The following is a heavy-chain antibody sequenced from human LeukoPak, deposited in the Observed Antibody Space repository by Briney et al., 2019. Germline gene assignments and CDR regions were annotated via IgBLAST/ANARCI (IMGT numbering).Heavy chain of an antibody. J-gene: IGHJ4*02. D-gene: IGHD3-10*01. V-gene: IGHV4-34*01. CDR2: VNHSGST. CDR1: GESFSGYS. CDR3: ATGVYYGSGSYN. Sequence: SETLSLTCTVYGESFSGYSCTWIRQPPGKGLEWIAEVNHSGSTNYNPSLKSRVTISLDTSKNQFLLKLSSVTAADTAVYYCATGVYYGSGSYNWGQGTLVTVSS.